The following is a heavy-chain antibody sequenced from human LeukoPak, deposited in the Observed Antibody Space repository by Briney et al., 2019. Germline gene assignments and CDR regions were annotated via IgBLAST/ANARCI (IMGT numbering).Heavy chain of an antibody. CDR1: GFTVSSNY. Sequence: PGGSLRLSCAASGFTVSSNYMSCVRQAPGKGLEWVSVIYSGGSTYYADSVKGRFTISRDNSKNTLYLQMNSLRAEDMAVYYCARYLGATMRSFDYWGQGTLVTVSS. D-gene: IGHD1-26*01. CDR3: ARYLGATMRSFDY. V-gene: IGHV3-53*01. J-gene: IGHJ4*02. CDR2: IYSGGST.